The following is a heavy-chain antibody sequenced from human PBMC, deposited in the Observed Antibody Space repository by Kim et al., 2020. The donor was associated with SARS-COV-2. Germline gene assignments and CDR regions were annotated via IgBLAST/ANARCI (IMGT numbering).Heavy chain of an antibody. V-gene: IGHV4-4*07. CDR3: ARTLSPYYYGSGTLYGMDV. Sequence: SETLSLTCTVSGGSISSYYWSWIRQPPGKGLEWIGRIYTSGSTNYNPSLKSRVTMSVDTSKNQFSLKLSSVTAADTAVYYCARTLSPYYYGSGTLYGMDVWGQGTTVTVSS. CDR2: IYTSGST. CDR1: GGSISSYY. D-gene: IGHD3-10*01. J-gene: IGHJ6*02.